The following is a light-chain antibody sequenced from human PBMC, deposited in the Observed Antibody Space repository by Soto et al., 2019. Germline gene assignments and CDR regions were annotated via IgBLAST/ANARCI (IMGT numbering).Light chain of an antibody. CDR2: AAS. V-gene: IGKV3-20*01. Sequence: EIVLTQSPGTLSLSPGERSTLSCSSSQSVSSTYLAWYQQKAGQPPRLLIYAASRRAIGIPDRFSGSGSGTDFTLTISRLEPEDAAVYYCQQYGSSVGTFGQGTKVDIK. CDR3: QQYGSSVGT. J-gene: IGKJ1*01. CDR1: QSVSSTY.